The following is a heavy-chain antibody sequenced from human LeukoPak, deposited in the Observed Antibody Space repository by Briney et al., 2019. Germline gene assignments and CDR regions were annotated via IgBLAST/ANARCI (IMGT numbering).Heavy chain of an antibody. CDR2: IKSKTDGGTT. CDR1: GFTFSNAW. V-gene: IGHV3-15*01. CDR3: NTPTYFYDSSGSVAYAFDI. J-gene: IGHJ3*02. Sequence: GGSLRLSCAASGFTFSNAWMSWVRQAPGKGLEWVGRIKSKTDGGTTDYAAPVKGRFTISRDDSKNMLYLQMNTLKTEDTAVYYCNTPTYFYDSSGSVAYAFDIWGQGTMVTVSS. D-gene: IGHD3-22*01.